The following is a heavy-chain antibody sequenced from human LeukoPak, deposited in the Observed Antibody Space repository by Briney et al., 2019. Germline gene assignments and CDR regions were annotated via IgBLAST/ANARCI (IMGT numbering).Heavy chain of an antibody. Sequence: QTGGSLRLSCAASGFTFSSYSMNWVRQAPGKGLEWVSYISSSSSTIYYADSVKGRFTISRDNAKNSLYLQMNSLRAEDTAVYYCARDGGLGIAPFDYWGQGTLVTVSS. J-gene: IGHJ4*02. D-gene: IGHD6-13*01. CDR2: ISSSSSTI. CDR1: GFTFSSYS. CDR3: ARDGGLGIAPFDY. V-gene: IGHV3-48*04.